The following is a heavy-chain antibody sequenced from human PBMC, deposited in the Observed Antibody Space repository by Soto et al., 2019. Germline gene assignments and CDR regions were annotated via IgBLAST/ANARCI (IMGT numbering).Heavy chain of an antibody. V-gene: IGHV4-34*01. J-gene: IGHJ5*01. Sequence: PSETLSLSCSVDGGSFSGYYCSWIRQPPGKGLEWVGEINYRGTTTYTSSLKSRVTIFLDTSKNHFYLKLSSVTAADTAVYYCARGIYYNDDSGDSWGQGTLVT. D-gene: IGHD3-22*01. CDR1: GGSFSGYY. CDR2: INYRGTT. CDR3: ARGIYYNDDSGDS.